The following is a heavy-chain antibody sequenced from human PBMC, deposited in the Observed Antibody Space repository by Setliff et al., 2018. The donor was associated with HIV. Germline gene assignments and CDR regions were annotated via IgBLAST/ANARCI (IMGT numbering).Heavy chain of an antibody. D-gene: IGHD3-10*01. J-gene: IGHJ3*02. CDR3: ARDSGRRNDAFDI. CDR2: IYYSGST. V-gene: IGHV4-30-4*08. Sequence: PSETLSLTCTVSGGSISSGDYYWSWIRQPPGKGLEWIGYIYYSGSTYYNPSLKSRATISVDTSKNQFSLKLSSVTAADTAVYYCARDSGRRNDAFDIWGQGTMVTVSS. CDR1: GGSISSGDYY.